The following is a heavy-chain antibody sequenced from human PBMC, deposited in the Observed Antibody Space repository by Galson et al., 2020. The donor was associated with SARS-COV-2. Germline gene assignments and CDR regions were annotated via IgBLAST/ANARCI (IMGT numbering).Heavy chain of an antibody. CDR1: GFTFTKYN. CDR3: ARDSGWNYYFDL. D-gene: IGHD1-1*01. V-gene: IGHV3-21*01. CDR2: INNSNNYI. Sequence: KLGESLEIHCPATGFTFTKYNIHWVRQAPGQRLEWVSSINNSNNYIYYADSVRGRFTMSRDNANNSLSLHMNSLRAEDTAVYYCARDSGWNYYFDLWGQGTLVTVSS. J-gene: IGHJ4*02.